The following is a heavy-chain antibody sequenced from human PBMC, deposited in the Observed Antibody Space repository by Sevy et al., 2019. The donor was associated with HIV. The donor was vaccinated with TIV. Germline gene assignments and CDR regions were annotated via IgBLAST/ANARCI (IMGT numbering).Heavy chain of an antibody. V-gene: IGHV4-59*11. CDR3: AGENGGGSGYS. Sequence: SETLSLTCTVSGGSITSLYWNWIRQPPGKGLEWIANIYYNGHINYNPSLKSRFTLSLGTSKNQFSLRLSSVTAADTAMYYCAGENGGGSGYSGGQGTLVTVS. D-gene: IGHD5-12*01. CDR2: IYYNGHI. CDR1: GGSITSLY. J-gene: IGHJ4*02.